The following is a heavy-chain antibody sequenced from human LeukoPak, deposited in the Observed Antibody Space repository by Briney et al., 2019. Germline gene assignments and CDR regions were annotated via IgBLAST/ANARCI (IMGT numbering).Heavy chain of an antibody. Sequence: SVKVSCKASGYTFTSYGISWVRQAPGQGLEWMGRIIPILGIANYAQKFQGRVTITADKSTSTAYVELSSLRSEDTAVYYCARGYDFWSGFDYWGQGTLVTVSS. J-gene: IGHJ4*02. CDR1: GYTFTSYG. CDR2: IIPILGIA. V-gene: IGHV1-69*04. CDR3: ARGYDFWSGFDY. D-gene: IGHD3-3*01.